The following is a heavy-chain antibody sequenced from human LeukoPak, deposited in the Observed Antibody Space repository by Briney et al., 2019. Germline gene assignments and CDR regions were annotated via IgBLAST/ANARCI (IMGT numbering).Heavy chain of an antibody. D-gene: IGHD6-19*01. Sequence: GGSLRLSCAASGFTFDDYAMPWVRQAPGKGLEWVSGISWNSGSIGYADSVKGRFTISRDNAKNTLYLQMNSLRAEDTAVYYCARAESDSSGWHHYDYWGQGTLVTVSS. CDR3: ARAESDSSGWHHYDY. CDR2: ISWNSGSI. J-gene: IGHJ4*02. CDR1: GFTFDDYA. V-gene: IGHV3-9*01.